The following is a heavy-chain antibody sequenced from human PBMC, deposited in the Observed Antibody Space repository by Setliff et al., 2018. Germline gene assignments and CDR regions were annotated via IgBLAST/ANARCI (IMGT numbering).Heavy chain of an antibody. CDR1: GGSISSYY. V-gene: IGHV4-59*01. Sequence: SETLSLTCTVSGGSISSYYWSWIRQPPGKRLEWIGYIYYSGSTNYNPSLESRVTISVDTSKNQFSLRLNSATAADTVVYYCARLRGAFDYWGQGTLVTVSS. CDR2: IYYSGST. J-gene: IGHJ4*02. CDR3: ARLRGAFDY. D-gene: IGHD3-16*01.